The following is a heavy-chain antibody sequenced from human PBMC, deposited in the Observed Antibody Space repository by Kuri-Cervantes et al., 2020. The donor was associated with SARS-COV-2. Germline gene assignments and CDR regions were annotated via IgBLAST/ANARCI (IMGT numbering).Heavy chain of an antibody. J-gene: IGHJ4*02. Sequence: ASVKVSCKASGYTFTNYGISWVQQAPGQGLEWMGWISAYNGNTNYAQKLQGRVTMTTDTSTNTAYMELRSLRSDDTAVYYCARHIRVLTTIHLDYWGQGTLVTVSS. CDR2: ISAYNGNT. D-gene: IGHD4-17*01. CDR3: ARHIRVLTTIHLDY. CDR1: GYTFTNYG. V-gene: IGHV1-18*01.